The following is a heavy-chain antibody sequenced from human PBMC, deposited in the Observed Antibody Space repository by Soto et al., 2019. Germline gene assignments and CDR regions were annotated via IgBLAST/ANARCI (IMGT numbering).Heavy chain of an antibody. Sequence: VASVKISCKASGYTFTSYDISWVRQATGQGLEWMGWMNPNSGNTGYAQKFQGRVTMTRNTSISTAYMELSSLRSEDTAVYYCARTRILTIFGVVIISWFDRWGQGTLVTVSS. CDR3: ARTRILTIFGVVIISWFDR. V-gene: IGHV1-8*01. CDR2: MNPNSGNT. CDR1: GYTFTSYD. J-gene: IGHJ5*02. D-gene: IGHD3-3*01.